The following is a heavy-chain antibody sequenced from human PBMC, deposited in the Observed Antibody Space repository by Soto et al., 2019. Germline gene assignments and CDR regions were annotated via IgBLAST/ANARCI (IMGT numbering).Heavy chain of an antibody. CDR1: GGSISSGDYY. CDR3: ALGRDSWSGSFPY. J-gene: IGHJ4*02. CDR2: IYYSGST. D-gene: IGHD3-3*01. Sequence: TLSLTCTVSGGSISSGDYYWSWIRQPPGKGLEWIGYIYYSGSTYYNPSLKSRVTISVDTSKNQFSLKLSSVTAADTAVYYCALGRDSWSGSFPYWGRGTLVTVSS. V-gene: IGHV4-30-4*01.